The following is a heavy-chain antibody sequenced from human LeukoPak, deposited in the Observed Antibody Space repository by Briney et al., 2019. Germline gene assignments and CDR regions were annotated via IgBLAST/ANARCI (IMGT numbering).Heavy chain of an antibody. CDR2: LSGSGDNT. J-gene: IGHJ5*01. CDR1: GFTFSTYP. CDR3: AKDKGNNSGWYLLDS. Sequence: GGSLRLSCVVSGFTFSTYPMNWVRQAPGKGLEWVSSLSGSGDNTYYADSVKGRFSISRDNSKNTLYLQMNNLRAEDTAVYYCAKDKGNNSGWYLLDSWGQGTLVTVSP. V-gene: IGHV3-23*01. D-gene: IGHD6-19*01.